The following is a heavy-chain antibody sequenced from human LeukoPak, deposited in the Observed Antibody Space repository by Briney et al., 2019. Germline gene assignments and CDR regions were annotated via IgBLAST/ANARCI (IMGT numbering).Heavy chain of an antibody. CDR1: GYTFTSYA. Sequence: ASVKVSCKASGYTFTSYAMHWVRQAPGQRLEWMGWINAGNGNTKYSQKFQGRVTITRDTSASTAYMELSSLRSDDTAVNYCARGMHYYDSSGYYMDYWGQGTLVTVSS. D-gene: IGHD3-22*01. J-gene: IGHJ4*02. CDR3: ARGMHYYDSSGYYMDY. V-gene: IGHV1-3*01. CDR2: INAGNGNT.